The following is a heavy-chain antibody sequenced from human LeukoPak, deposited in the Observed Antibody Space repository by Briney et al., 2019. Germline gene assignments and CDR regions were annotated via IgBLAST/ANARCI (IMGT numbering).Heavy chain of an antibody. J-gene: IGHJ5*02. CDR2: INHSGST. V-gene: IGHV4-34*01. CDR1: GGSFSGYY. Sequence: PSETLSLTCAVYGGSFSGYYWSWIRQPPGKGLEWIGEINHSGSTNYNPSLKSRVTISVDTSKNQFSLKLSSVTAADTAVYYCATSAGSRGPYSGSYYHWGQGTLVTVSS. D-gene: IGHD1-26*01. CDR3: ATSAGSRGPYSGSYYH.